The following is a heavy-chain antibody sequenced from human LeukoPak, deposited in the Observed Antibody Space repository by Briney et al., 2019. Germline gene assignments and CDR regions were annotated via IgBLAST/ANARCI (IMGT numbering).Heavy chain of an antibody. CDR1: GYTFTDYY. CDR3: ARASALHCSSTSCLFDC. V-gene: IGHV1-2*04. J-gene: IGHJ4*02. CDR2: INPNSGGT. Sequence: GASVKVSCKASGYTFTDYYMHWVRQAPGQGLEWIGWINPNSGGTYSAQKFQGWVTMTRDTSISTAYMELSRLTSDDTAVYYCARASALHCSSTSCLFDCWGQGTLVTVSS. D-gene: IGHD2-2*01.